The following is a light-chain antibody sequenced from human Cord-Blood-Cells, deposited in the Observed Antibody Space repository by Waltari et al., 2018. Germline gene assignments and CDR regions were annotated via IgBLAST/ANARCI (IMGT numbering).Light chain of an antibody. Sequence: DIQMPQSPSSLSASVGDRVTITCRASQSIRSYLTWYPQKPGKAPKLLSYAASSFQSGVPSMFRGGGSATDFPLTISRLQPEDVATYYCQQSYCTLTFGGGTKVEIK. CDR3: QQSYCTLT. CDR2: AAS. CDR1: QSIRSY. J-gene: IGKJ4*01. V-gene: IGKV1-39*01.